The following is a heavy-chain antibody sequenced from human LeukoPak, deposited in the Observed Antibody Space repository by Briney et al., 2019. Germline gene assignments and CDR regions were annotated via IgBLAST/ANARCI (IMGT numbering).Heavy chain of an antibody. Sequence: ASVKVSCKASGYTFTSYYMHWVRQAPGQGLERMGIINPSGGSTSYAQKFQGRVTMTRDTSTSTVYMELSSLRSEDTAVYYCARDIAAAGTAGIVGATAFDYWGQGTLVTVSS. CDR2: INPSGGST. J-gene: IGHJ4*02. CDR1: GYTFTSYY. V-gene: IGHV1-46*01. CDR3: ARDIAAAGTAGIVGATAFDY. D-gene: IGHD6-13*01.